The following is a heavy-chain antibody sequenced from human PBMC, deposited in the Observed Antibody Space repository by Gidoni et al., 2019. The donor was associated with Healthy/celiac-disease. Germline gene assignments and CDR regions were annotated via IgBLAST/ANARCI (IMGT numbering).Heavy chain of an antibody. D-gene: IGHD3-22*01. CDR1: GGSVSSGSYY. J-gene: IGHJ4*02. V-gene: IGHV4-61*01. CDR3: ARVAYYYDSSGYTPPDY. Sequence: QVQLQESGPGLVKPSETLSLTCTVSGGSVSSGSYYWSWLRQPPGKGLEWIGYIYYSGSTNYNPSLKSRVTISVDTSKNQFSLKLSSVTAADTAVYYCARVAYYYDSSGYTPPDYWGQGTLVTVSS. CDR2: IYYSGST.